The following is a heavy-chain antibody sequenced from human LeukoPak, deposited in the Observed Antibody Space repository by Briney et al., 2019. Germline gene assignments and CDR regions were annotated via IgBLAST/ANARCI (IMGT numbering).Heavy chain of an antibody. CDR1: GFTFSNAW. CDR3: AKDKPMDV. V-gene: IGHV3-30*02. Sequence: GGSLRLSCAASGFTFSNAWMSWVRQAPGKGLEWVAFIRYDGSNKYYADSVKGRFTISRDNSKNTLYLQMNSLRAEDTAVYYCAKDKPMDVWGKGTTVTISS. J-gene: IGHJ6*03. CDR2: IRYDGSNK.